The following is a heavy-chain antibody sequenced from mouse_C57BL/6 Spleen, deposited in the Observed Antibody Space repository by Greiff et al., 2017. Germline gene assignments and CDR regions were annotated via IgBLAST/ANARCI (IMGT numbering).Heavy chain of an antibody. Sequence: EVKVVESEGGLVQPGSSMKLSCTASGFTFSDYYMAWVRQVPEKGLEWVANINYDGSSTYYLDSLKSRFIISRDNAKNILYLQMSSLKSEDTATYYCARDQGLLGNFDYWGQGTTLTVSS. D-gene: IGHD4-1*01. CDR2: INYDGSST. J-gene: IGHJ2*01. V-gene: IGHV5-16*01. CDR1: GFTFSDYY. CDR3: ARDQGLLGNFDY.